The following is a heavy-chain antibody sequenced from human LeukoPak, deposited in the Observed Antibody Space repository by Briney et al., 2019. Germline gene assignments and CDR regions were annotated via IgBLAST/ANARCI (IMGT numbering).Heavy chain of an antibody. D-gene: IGHD2-21*02. Sequence: GGSLRLSCAASGFTLDDYGMSWVHQAPGKWLGWVSCINWNGGHTGYADSVKGRFTISRDTATHSLCLQMNSVRAEHTSMYLCARGGVVTAKGPFDYWGQGTLVTVSS. CDR1: GFTLDDYG. CDR2: INWNGGHT. J-gene: IGHJ4*02. CDR3: ARGGVVTAKGPFDY. V-gene: IGHV3-20*04.